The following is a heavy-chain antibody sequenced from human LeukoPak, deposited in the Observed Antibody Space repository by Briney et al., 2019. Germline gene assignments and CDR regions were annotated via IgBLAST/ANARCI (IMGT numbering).Heavy chain of an antibody. CDR1: GGSISSGGYS. CDR3: ARSIGSSEDAFDI. J-gene: IGHJ3*02. CDR2: IYHSGST. D-gene: IGHD3-10*01. V-gene: IGHV4-30-2*01. Sequence: PSETLSLTCAVSGGSISSGGYSWSWIRQPPGTGLEWIGYIYHSGSTYYNPSLKSRVTISVDRSKNQFSLKLSSVTAADTAVYYCARSIGSSEDAFDIWGQGTMVTVSS.